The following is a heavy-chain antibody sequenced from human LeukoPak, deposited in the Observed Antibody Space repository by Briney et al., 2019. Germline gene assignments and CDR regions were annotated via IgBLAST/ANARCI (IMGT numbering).Heavy chain of an antibody. CDR1: GFTFGRYA. V-gene: IGHV3-23*01. Sequence: GGSLRLSCAASGFTFGRYAMSWVRQAPGKGLEWVSSISGSGGNTYYADSVKGRFTISRDNSKNTLNLQMNSLRAEDTAVYYCVPSGANWFDPWGQGTLVTVSS. CDR3: VPSGANWFDP. CDR2: ISGSGGNT. D-gene: IGHD3-10*01. J-gene: IGHJ5*02.